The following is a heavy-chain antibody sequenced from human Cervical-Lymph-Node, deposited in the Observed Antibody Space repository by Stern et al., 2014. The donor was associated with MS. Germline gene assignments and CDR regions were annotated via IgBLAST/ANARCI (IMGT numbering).Heavy chain of an antibody. CDR1: GYSFTSYW. CDR2: IYPGDSDT. CDR3: ARHAGSSWYAGFFSEGPLHYFDY. J-gene: IGHJ4*02. V-gene: IGHV5-51*01. D-gene: IGHD6-13*01. Sequence: MQLVQSGAEVKKPGESLKISCKGSGYSFTSYWIGWVRQMPGKGLEWMGIIYPGDSDTRYSPSFQGQVTISADKSISTAYLQWSSLKASDTAMYYCARHAGSSWYAGFFSEGPLHYFDYWGQGTLVTVSS.